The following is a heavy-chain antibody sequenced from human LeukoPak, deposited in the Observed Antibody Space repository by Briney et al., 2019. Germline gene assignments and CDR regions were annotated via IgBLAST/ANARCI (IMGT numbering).Heavy chain of an antibody. CDR1: GFTFSTYA. D-gene: IGHD1-26*01. CDR3: ASGSYYEDYFDY. V-gene: IGHV3-23*01. J-gene: IGHJ4*02. Sequence: GGSLRLSCAASGFTFSTYAMSWVRQAPGKGLEWVSGISDSGVRTHYADSVKGRFTISSDNSKNTLYLQMNSLRAEDTAVYHCASGSYYEDYFDYWGQGILVTVSS. CDR2: ISDSGVRT.